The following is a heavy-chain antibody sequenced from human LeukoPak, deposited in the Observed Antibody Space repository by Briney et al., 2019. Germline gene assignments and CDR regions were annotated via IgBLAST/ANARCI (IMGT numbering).Heavy chain of an antibody. Sequence: GGSLRLSCAASGFTFSDYYMNWIRQAPGKGLEWVSYISSSGSTIYYADSVKGRFTISRDNAKNSLYLQMNSLRAGDTAVYFCAKDLSPGHYWGQGILVTVSS. CDR2: ISSSGSTI. CDR3: AKDLSPGHY. CDR1: GFTFSDYY. J-gene: IGHJ4*02. V-gene: IGHV3-11*01. D-gene: IGHD2/OR15-2a*01.